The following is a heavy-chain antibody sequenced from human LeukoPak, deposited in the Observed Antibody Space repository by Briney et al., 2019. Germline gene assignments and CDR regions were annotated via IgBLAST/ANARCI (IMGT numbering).Heavy chain of an antibody. D-gene: IGHD1-1*01. CDR2: ISPGDSAT. CDR3: ARRYNGNSFDY. CDR1: GYSFISYW. J-gene: IGHJ4*02. V-gene: IGHV5-51*01. Sequence: GESLKISCQGSGYSFISYWIGWVRQVPGKGLEWMGIISPGDSATRYSPSFQGQVTISADKSISTAYLQWSGLKASDTAMYYCARRYNGNSFDYWGQGTLVTVSS.